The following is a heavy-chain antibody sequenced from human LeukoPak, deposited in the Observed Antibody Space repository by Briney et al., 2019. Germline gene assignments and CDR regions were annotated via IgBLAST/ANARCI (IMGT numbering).Heavy chain of an antibody. V-gene: IGHV4-30-2*01. CDR1: GGSISSGGYY. CDR3: ARGPLIYGSGSYYDY. Sequence: PSETLSLTCTVSGGSISSGGYYWSWIRQPPGKGLEWIGYIYHSGSTYYNPSLKSRVTISVDRSKNQFSLKLSSVTAADTAVYYCARGPLIYGSGSYYDYWGQGTLVTVSS. J-gene: IGHJ4*02. CDR2: IYHSGST. D-gene: IGHD3-10*01.